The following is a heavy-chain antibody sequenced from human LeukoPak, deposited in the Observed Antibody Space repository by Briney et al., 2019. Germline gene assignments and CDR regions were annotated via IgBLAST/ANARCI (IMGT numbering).Heavy chain of an antibody. V-gene: IGHV5-51*01. CDR3: ARLIGYNLRDLHYFDY. D-gene: IGHD1-1*01. CDR2: IYPGDSDT. CDR1: GYSFTSYW. Sequence: GESLKISCKGSGYSFTSYWIGWVRQMLGKGLEWMGIIYPGDSDTRYSPSFQGQVTISADKSISTAYLQWSSLKASDTAMYYCARLIGYNLRDLHYFDYWGQGTPVTVSS. J-gene: IGHJ4*02.